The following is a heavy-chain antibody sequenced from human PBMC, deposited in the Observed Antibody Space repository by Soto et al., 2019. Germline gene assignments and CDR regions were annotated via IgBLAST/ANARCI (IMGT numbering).Heavy chain of an antibody. J-gene: IGHJ6*02. D-gene: IGHD7-27*01. CDR1: GGPFRIYA. CDR2: IIPIFGTA. Sequence: ASVKVSCKASGGPFRIYAISWVRQAPGQGLEWMGGIIPIFGTANYAQKFPGRVTITADESTSTAYMELSSLRSEDTAVYYCARCTGVQPDYYYYYGMDVWGQGTTVTVSS. V-gene: IGHV1-69*13. CDR3: ARCTGVQPDYYYYYGMDV.